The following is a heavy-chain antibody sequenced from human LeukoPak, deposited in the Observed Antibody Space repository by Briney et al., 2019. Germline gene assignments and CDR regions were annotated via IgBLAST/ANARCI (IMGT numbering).Heavy chain of an antibody. V-gene: IGHV1-2*02. CDR3: ARWTETYCSGGSCYDY. D-gene: IGHD2-15*01. J-gene: IGHJ4*02. CDR2: INPNSGGT. Sequence: ASVKVSCKASGYTFTGYYMHWVRQAPGQGLEWMGWINPNSGGTNYAQKFQGRVTMTRDTSISTAYMELSRLRSDDTAVYYCARWTETYCSGGSCYDYWGQGTLVTVSS. CDR1: GYTFTGYY.